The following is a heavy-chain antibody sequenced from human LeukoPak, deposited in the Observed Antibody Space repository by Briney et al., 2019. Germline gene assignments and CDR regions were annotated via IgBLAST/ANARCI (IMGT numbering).Heavy chain of an antibody. CDR2: IYPDDSDT. J-gene: IGHJ4*02. V-gene: IGHV5-51*01. CDR1: GYIFANYW. D-gene: IGHD2-15*01. CDR3: ARRDNQIGDY. Sequence: GESLKISCKGSGYIFANYWIAWVRQMPGKGLEWMGIIYPDDSDTRYSPSFQGQVTISADKSIATSYLQWSSLKASDTAMYYCARRDNQIGDYWGQGTLVTVSS.